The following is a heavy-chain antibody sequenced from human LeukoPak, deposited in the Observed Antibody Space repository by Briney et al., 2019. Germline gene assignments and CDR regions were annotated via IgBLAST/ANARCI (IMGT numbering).Heavy chain of an antibody. CDR1: GFTFGSYA. V-gene: IGHV3-7*04. Sequence: GGSLRLSCAASGFTFGSYAMSWVRQAPGKGLEWVASIKQDGSEKYYVDSVKGRFTISRDNAKNSLYLQMNSLRAEDTAVYYCARGHSSSPNWFDPWGQGTLVTVSS. J-gene: IGHJ5*02. CDR2: IKQDGSEK. CDR3: ARGHSSSPNWFDP. D-gene: IGHD6-13*01.